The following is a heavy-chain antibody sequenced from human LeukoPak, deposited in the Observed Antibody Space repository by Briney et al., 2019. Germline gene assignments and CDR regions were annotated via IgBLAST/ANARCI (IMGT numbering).Heavy chain of an antibody. D-gene: IGHD6-19*01. CDR1: GFTFSSYD. CDR3: ARGAYSSGDHFDY. V-gene: IGHV3-13*01. Sequence: PGGALGLSFATPGFTFSSYDMHSGRPATGKSLGWVSAIGTAGDTYYPGSVKGRFTISRENAKNSLYLQMNSLRAGDTAVYYCARGAYSSGDHFDYWGQGTLVTVSS. CDR2: IGTAGDT. J-gene: IGHJ4*02.